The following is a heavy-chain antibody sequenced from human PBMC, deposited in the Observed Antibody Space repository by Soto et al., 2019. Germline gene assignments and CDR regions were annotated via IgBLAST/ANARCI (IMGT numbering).Heavy chain of an antibody. V-gene: IGHV4-38-2*01. CDR3: ASGDGYRFDY. D-gene: IGHD5-12*01. CDR2: IYHSGST. CDR1: GYSISSGYY. Sequence: SETLSLTCAVSGYSISSGYYWGWIRQPPGKGLEWIGSIYHSGSTYYNPSLKSRVTISVDTSKNQFSLKLRSVTAADTAVYYCASGDGYRFDYWGQGTLVTVSS. J-gene: IGHJ4*02.